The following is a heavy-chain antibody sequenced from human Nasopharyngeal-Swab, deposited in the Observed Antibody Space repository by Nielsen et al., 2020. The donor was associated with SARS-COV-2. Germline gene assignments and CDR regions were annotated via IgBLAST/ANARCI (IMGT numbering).Heavy chain of an antibody. Sequence: GESLEISCAASGFTFSSYAMHWVRQAPGKGLEWVAVISYDGSNKYYADSVKGRFTISRDNSKNTLYLQMNSLRAEDTAMYYCARNSYHFDSSAYYYVFDWWGPGTLVTVSS. CDR3: ARNSYHFDSSAYYYVFDW. D-gene: IGHD3-22*01. CDR2: ISYDGSNK. J-gene: IGHJ4*02. CDR1: GFTFSSYA. V-gene: IGHV3-30-3*01.